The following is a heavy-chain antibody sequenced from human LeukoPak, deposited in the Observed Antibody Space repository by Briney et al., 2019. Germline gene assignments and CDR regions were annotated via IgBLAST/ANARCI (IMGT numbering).Heavy chain of an antibody. J-gene: IGHJ4*02. V-gene: IGHV1-69*05. Sequence: GASVKVSCKASGGTFSSYAISWVRQAPGQGLEWIGRIIPIFGTANYAQKFQGRVTITTDESTSTAYMELSSLRSEDTAVYYCARDGQRVSGNWGQGTLVTVSS. CDR2: IIPIFGTA. CDR1: GGTFSSYA. CDR3: ARDGQRVSGN. D-gene: IGHD6-6*01.